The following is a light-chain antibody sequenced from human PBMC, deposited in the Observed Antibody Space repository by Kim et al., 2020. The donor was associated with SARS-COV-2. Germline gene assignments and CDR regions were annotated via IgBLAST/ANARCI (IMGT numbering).Light chain of an antibody. CDR1: QDAQTW. CDR3: QQYNALPLT. V-gene: IGKV1D-16*01. J-gene: IGKJ4*01. CDR2: AAS. Sequence: DIHLTQSPSSLSAPVGDRVTLSCRASQDAQTWVAWYQQRPGQAPKSLMFAASSLQSAVPSRFSGGGSGTDFTLTITNLQPEDSATYYCQQYNALPLTFGGGTKVDIK.